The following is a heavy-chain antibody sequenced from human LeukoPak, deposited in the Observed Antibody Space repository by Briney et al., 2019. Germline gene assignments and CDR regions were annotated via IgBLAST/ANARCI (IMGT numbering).Heavy chain of an antibody. Sequence: GGSLRLSCTASGFTFGDYAMSWVRQAPGKGLEWVGFIRSKAYGGTTEYAASVKGRFTISRDDSKSIAYLQMNSLKTEDTAVYYCTRELSYDFWSGYAFDIWGQGTMVTVSS. CDR2: IRSKAYGGTT. CDR1: GFTFGDYA. V-gene: IGHV3-49*04. CDR3: TRELSYDFWSGYAFDI. J-gene: IGHJ3*02. D-gene: IGHD3-3*01.